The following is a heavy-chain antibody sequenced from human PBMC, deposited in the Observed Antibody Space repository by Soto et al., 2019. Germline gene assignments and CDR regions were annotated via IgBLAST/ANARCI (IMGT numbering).Heavy chain of an antibody. CDR3: TRVSYSSSWPIDY. Sequence: GGSLRLSCTASGFTFGDYAMSWFRQAPGKGLEWVGFIRSKAYGGTTEYAASVKGRFTISRDDSKSIAYLQMNSLKTEDTAVYYCTRVSYSSSWPIDYWGQGTLVTVSS. D-gene: IGHD6-13*01. V-gene: IGHV3-49*03. J-gene: IGHJ4*02. CDR2: IRSKAYGGTT. CDR1: GFTFGDYA.